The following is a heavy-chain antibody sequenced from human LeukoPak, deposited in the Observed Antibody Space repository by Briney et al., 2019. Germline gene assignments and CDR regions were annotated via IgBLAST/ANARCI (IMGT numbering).Heavy chain of an antibody. J-gene: IGHJ4*02. V-gene: IGHV4-34*01. CDR2: INHSGST. D-gene: IGHD1-26*01. Sequence: SETLSLTCAAYGGSFSGYYWSWIRQPPGKGLEWIGEINHSGSTNYNPSLKSRVTISVDTSKNQFSLKLSSVTAADTAVYYCARIVGAPGDFDYWGQGTLVTVSS. CDR1: GGSFSGYY. CDR3: ARIVGAPGDFDY.